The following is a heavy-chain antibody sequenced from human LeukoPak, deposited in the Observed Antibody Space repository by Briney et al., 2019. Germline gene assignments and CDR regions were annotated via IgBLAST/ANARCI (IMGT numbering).Heavy chain of an antibody. Sequence: GGSLRLSCAASGFTFDDYGMSWVRQAPGKGLEWVSGINWNGGSTGYADSVKGRFTISRDNAKNSLYLQMNSLRAEDTALYYCAKGSLSSSWYRADFDYWGQGTLVTVSS. CDR1: GFTFDDYG. D-gene: IGHD6-13*01. CDR2: INWNGGST. J-gene: IGHJ4*02. CDR3: AKGSLSSSWYRADFDY. V-gene: IGHV3-20*04.